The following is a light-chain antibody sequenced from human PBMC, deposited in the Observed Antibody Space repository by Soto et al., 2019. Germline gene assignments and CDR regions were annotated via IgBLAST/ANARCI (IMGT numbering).Light chain of an antibody. CDR2: GAS. Sequence: EIVMTQSPATLSVSPGERATLSCRASQSVSSNLAWYQQKPGQAPRLLIYGASTRATGIPARFSGSGSGTEFPLTISSLQSEDFAVYYCQQYNNWPWWTFGQGTKVEIK. CDR3: QQYNNWPWWT. CDR1: QSVSSN. V-gene: IGKV3-15*01. J-gene: IGKJ1*01.